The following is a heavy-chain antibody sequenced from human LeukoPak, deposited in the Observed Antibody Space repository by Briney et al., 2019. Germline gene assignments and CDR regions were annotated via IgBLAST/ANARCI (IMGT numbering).Heavy chain of an antibody. D-gene: IGHD2-15*01. J-gene: IGHJ4*02. CDR1: GGTFSSYA. V-gene: IGHV1-69*13. Sequence: ASVKVSCKAPGGTFSSYAISWVRQATGQGLEWMGGIIPIFGTANYAQKFQGRVTITADESTSTAYMELSSLRSEDTAVYYCARDGSGGSYESGYFDYWGQGTLVTVSS. CDR3: ARDGSGGSYESGYFDY. CDR2: IIPIFGTA.